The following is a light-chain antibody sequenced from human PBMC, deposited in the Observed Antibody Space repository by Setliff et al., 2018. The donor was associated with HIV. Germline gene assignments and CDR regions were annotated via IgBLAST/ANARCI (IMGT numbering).Light chain of an antibody. Sequence: QSALTQPASVSGSPGQSITISCTGTSSDVGGYNYVSWYQQHPGKAPILMIYDVTNRPSGVSNRFSGSNSGNTASLTISGLPAEDEADYYCSSYTSNNSGVFGTGTKVTVL. CDR3: SSYTSNNSGV. V-gene: IGLV2-14*03. J-gene: IGLJ1*01. CDR1: SSDVGGYNY. CDR2: DVT.